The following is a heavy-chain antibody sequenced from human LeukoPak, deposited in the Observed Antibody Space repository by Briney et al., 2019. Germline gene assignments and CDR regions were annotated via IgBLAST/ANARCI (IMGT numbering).Heavy chain of an antibody. D-gene: IGHD3-10*01. CDR3: AEDLSMVRGVPPYFDY. CDR1: GFTFSSYG. V-gene: IGHV3-33*03. Sequence: GRSLRLSCAASGFTFSSYGMNWVRQAPGKGLEWVAVIWYDGSSKYYADSVKGRFTISRDNSKNTLYLQMNSLRAEDTAVYYCAEDLSMVRGVPPYFDYWGQGTLVTVSS. CDR2: IWYDGSSK. J-gene: IGHJ4*02.